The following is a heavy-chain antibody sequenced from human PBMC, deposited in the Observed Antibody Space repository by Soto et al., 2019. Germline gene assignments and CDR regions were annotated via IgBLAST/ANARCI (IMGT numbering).Heavy chain of an antibody. CDR2: IIHSEST. V-gene: IGHV4-34*12. CDR1: GGSFSAYY. D-gene: IGHD1-26*01. J-gene: IGHJ6*02. Sequence: SETLSLTCAAYGGSFSAYYWSWVRQPPGKGLEWIGEIIHSESTKYNPSLKSRVTISVDTSKNQFSLKLSSVTAADTAVYYCARQRPTDGRWEFANYYGMDVWGQGTPVTVSS. CDR3: ARQRPTDGRWEFANYYGMDV.